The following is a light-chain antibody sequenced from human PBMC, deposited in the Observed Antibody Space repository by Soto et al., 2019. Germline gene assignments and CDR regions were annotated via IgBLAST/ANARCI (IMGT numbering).Light chain of an antibody. CDR1: QSVLSSSNNKNY. V-gene: IGKV4-1*01. CDR2: WAS. Sequence: DIVMTQSPDSLAVSLGERATINCKSSQSVLSSSNNKNYLAWYQQKPGQPPKLLMYWASTRESGVPDRFSGRGSGTDFTLTISSLQAEDVAVYYCQQYYSSNTFGPGTKVDIK. CDR3: QQYYSSNT. J-gene: IGKJ3*01.